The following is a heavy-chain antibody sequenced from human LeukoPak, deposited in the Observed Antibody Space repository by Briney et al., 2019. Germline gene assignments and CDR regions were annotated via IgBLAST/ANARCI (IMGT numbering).Heavy chain of an antibody. CDR2: IYYTGST. D-gene: IGHD3-9*01. CDR1: GGSISSSSYY. J-gene: IGHJ4*02. Sequence: PSETLSLTCAVSGGSISSSSYYWAWIRQPPGKGLEWIGSIYYTGSTYYNPSLKSRVTISVDTSKNQFSLKLSSVTAADTAVYYCARARYFDWLLYFDYWGQGTLVTVSS. V-gene: IGHV4-39*07. CDR3: ARARYFDWLLYFDY.